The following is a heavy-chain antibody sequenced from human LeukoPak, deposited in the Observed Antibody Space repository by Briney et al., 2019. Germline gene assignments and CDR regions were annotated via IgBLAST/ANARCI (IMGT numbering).Heavy chain of an antibody. J-gene: IGHJ3*02. Sequence: PSETLSLTCTVSGGSISGSSYYWGWIRQPPGKGLEWIGSIYYSGSTYYNPSLKSRVTISVDTSKNQFSLKLSSVTAADTAVYYCARSEVSWWGRWGPHVGAFDIWGQGTMVTVSS. CDR3: ARSEVSWWGRWGPHVGAFDI. CDR1: GGSISGSSYY. V-gene: IGHV4-39*01. D-gene: IGHD2-15*01. CDR2: IYYSGST.